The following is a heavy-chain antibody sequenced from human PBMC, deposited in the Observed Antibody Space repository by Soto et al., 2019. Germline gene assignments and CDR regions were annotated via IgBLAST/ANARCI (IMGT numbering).Heavy chain of an antibody. D-gene: IGHD2-2*01. CDR1: GGSISSSNW. Sequence: QVQLQESGPGLVKPSGTLSLTCAVSGGSISSSNWWSWVRQPPGKGLEWIGEIYHSGSTNYNPSLKSRVTISVDKSKNQFSLKLSSVTAADTAVHYCATGYCSSTSCYEGGGNDYWGQGTLVTVSS. V-gene: IGHV4-4*02. J-gene: IGHJ4*02. CDR2: IYHSGST. CDR3: ATGYCSSTSCYEGGGNDY.